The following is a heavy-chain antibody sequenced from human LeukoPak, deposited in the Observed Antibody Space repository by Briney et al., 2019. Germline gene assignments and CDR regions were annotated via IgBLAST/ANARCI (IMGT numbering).Heavy chain of an antibody. CDR1: GGSISSYY. CDR2: IYYSGNT. D-gene: IGHD1-26*01. CDR3: AGTYPVGATRDAFDI. V-gene: IGHV4-59*01. Sequence: PSETLSLTCTVSGGSISSYYWSWIRQPPGKGLEWVGYIYYSGNTNYNPSLKSRVTISVDTSKNQFSLKLSSVTAADTAVYYCAGTYPVGATRDAFDIWGQGTTVTVSS. J-gene: IGHJ3*02.